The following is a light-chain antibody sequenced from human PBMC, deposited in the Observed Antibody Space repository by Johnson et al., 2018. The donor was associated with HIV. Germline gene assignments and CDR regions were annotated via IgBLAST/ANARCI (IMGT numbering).Light chain of an antibody. CDR1: TYNIGNNY. J-gene: IGLJ1*01. Sequence: QLVLTQPPSVSAAPGQKVTISCSGSTYNIGNNYVSWYQQLPGTAPKLLIYENNKRPSGIPDRFSGSKSGTSATLGITGLQTGDEADYYCGTWDSSLSAAFGTGTKVTVL. CDR2: ENN. CDR3: GTWDSSLSAA. V-gene: IGLV1-51*02.